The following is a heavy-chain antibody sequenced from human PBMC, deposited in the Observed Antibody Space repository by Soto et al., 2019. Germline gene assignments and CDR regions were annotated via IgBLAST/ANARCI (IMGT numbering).Heavy chain of an antibody. V-gene: IGHV1-46*01. J-gene: IGHJ4*02. Sequence: QVQLVQSGAEEKKPGASVKVSCKASGYTFTHYYIHWVRQAPGQGIEWMGIINPNGGSTTYAQKFRAGITMTRDTSTSTVYMELSSLRSEDSAVYYCATAVNSAMAFDYWGQGTLVTVSS. CDR2: INPNGGST. CDR3: ATAVNSAMAFDY. D-gene: IGHD5-18*01. CDR1: GYTFTHYY.